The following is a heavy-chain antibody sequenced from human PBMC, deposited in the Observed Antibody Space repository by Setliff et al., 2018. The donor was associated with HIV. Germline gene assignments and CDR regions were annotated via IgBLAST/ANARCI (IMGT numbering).Heavy chain of an antibody. CDR3: ARVVLLEPLTPGGIFDI. CDR2: ISYIGTT. Sequence: SETLSLTCTVSGVSVSRDGYYWSWIRQLPGKDLEWIAFISYIGTTFYNPSLKSRLTISRVPAKNQFSLKLSSVTAADTAVYYCARVVLLEPLTPGGIFDIWGQGTTVTVSS. V-gene: IGHV4-31*03. CDR1: GVSVSRDGYY. D-gene: IGHD3-16*01. J-gene: IGHJ3*02.